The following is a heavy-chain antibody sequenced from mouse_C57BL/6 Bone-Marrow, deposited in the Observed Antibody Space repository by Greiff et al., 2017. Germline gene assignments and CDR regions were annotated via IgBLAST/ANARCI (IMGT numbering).Heavy chain of an antibody. CDR3: SSSFAY. CDR2: IYWDDDK. Sequence: QVTLKECGPGILQSSQTLSLTCSFSGFSLSTSGMGVSWIRQPSGKGLEWLAHIYWDDDKRYNPSLKSRLTISKDTSRNQVFLKITSVDTADTATYYCSSSFAYWGQGTLVTVSA. D-gene: IGHD1-1*01. CDR1: GFSLSTSGMG. J-gene: IGHJ3*01. V-gene: IGHV8-12*01.